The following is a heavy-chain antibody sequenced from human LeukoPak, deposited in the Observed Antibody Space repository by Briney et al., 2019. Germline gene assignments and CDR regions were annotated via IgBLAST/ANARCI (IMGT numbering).Heavy chain of an antibody. V-gene: IGHV3-7*03. CDR2: IKQDGSEK. D-gene: IGHD3-10*01. CDR3: ARDRRGPFDY. CDR1: GFNFSSYW. Sequence: PGGSLRLSCAASGFNFSSYWMSWVRQAPGKGLEWVANIKQDGSEKYYVDSVKGRFTISRDNAKNSLYLQMNSLRAEDTAVYYYARDRRGPFDYWGQGTLVTVSS. J-gene: IGHJ4*02.